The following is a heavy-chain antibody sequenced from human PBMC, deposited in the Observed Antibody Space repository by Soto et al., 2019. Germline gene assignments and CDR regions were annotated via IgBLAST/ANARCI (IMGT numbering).Heavy chain of an antibody. CDR1: GFTFSSYA. Sequence: QVQLVESGGGVVQPGRSLRLSCAASGFTFSSYAMHWVRQAPGKGLEWVAVISYDGSNKYYADSVKGRFTISRDNSKNTLYLQMNSLRAEDTAVYYCARDRGITMIVVVITPDGAFDIWGQGTMVTVSS. D-gene: IGHD3-22*01. V-gene: IGHV3-30-3*01. J-gene: IGHJ3*02. CDR2: ISYDGSNK. CDR3: ARDRGITMIVVVITPDGAFDI.